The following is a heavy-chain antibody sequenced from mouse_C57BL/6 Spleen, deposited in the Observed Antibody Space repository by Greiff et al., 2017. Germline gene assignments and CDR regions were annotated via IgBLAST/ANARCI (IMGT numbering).Heavy chain of an antibody. J-gene: IGHJ3*01. CDR1: GYSITSGYY. CDR3: ARTGLRGFAY. D-gene: IGHD1-1*01. Sequence: EVKLQESGPGLVKPSQSLSLTCSVTGYSITSGYYWNWIRQFPGNKLEWMGYISYDGSNNYNPSLKNRISITRDTSKNQFFLTLNSVTTEDTATYYCARTGLRGFAYWGQGTLVTVSA. CDR2: ISYDGSN. V-gene: IGHV3-6*01.